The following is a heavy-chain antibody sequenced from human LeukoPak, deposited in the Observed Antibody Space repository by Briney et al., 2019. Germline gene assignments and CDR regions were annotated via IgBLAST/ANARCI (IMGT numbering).Heavy chain of an antibody. CDR2: ISSSSYI. Sequence: GGSLRLSCAASGFTFSSYSMNWVRQAPGKGLEWVSSISSSSYIYYADSVKGRFTISRDNAKNSLYLQMNSLRAEDTAVYYCARVYSTIFGVVRNWFDPWGQGTLVTVSS. V-gene: IGHV3-21*01. CDR1: GFTFSSYS. J-gene: IGHJ5*02. D-gene: IGHD3-3*01. CDR3: ARVYSTIFGVVRNWFDP.